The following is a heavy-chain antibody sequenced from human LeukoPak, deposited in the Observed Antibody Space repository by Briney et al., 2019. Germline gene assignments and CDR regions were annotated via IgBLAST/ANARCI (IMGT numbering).Heavy chain of an antibody. CDR1: GFTFSSYS. J-gene: IGHJ4*02. D-gene: IGHD3-10*01. V-gene: IGHV3-21*04. CDR2: ISSSSSYI. CDR3: AKGEGITMVRGVISYFDY. Sequence: GGSLRLSCAASGFTFSSYSMNWVRQAPGKGLEWVSSISSSSSYIYYADSVKGRFTISRDNAKNSLHLQMNSLRAEDTAVYYCAKGEGITMVRGVISYFDYWGQGTLVTVSS.